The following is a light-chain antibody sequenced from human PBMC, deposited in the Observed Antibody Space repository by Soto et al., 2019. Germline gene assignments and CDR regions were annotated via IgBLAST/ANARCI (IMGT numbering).Light chain of an antibody. CDR3: QAYDYSLTAFV. CDR2: GNR. CDR1: SSNIGSNP. Sequence: QSVLTQPPSASATPGQRVTISCSGSSSNIGSNPVNWYQQLPGAAPKLVIFGNRNRPSGVPERFSGSKSGTSASLAITGLQAEDEADYYCQAYDYSLTAFVFGGGTKLTVL. V-gene: IGLV1-44*01. J-gene: IGLJ3*02.